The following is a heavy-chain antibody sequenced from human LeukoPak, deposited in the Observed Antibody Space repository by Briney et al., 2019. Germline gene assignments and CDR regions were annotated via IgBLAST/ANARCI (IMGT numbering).Heavy chain of an antibody. CDR2: IYSSGST. CDR1: GGSISSSSYY. Sequence: SETLSLTCTVSGGSISSSSYYWGWIRQPPGKGLEWIGNIYSSGSTYYNPSLKSRVTISVDTSKNQFSLKLSSVTAADTAVYYCARSDTGRQDGDFDYWGQGTLVTVSS. CDR3: ARSDTGRQDGDFDY. J-gene: IGHJ4*02. D-gene: IGHD4-17*01. V-gene: IGHV4-39*07.